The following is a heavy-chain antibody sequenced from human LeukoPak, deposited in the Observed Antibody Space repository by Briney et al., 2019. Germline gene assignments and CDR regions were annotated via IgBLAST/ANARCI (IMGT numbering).Heavy chain of an antibody. CDR2: IYYSGST. V-gene: IGHV4-59*08. CDR1: GGSISSYY. CDR3: ARREVGIAVAGTAMDWFDP. J-gene: IGHJ5*02. D-gene: IGHD6-19*01. Sequence: SETLSLTCTVSGGSISSYYWSWIRQPPGKGLEWIGYIYYSGSTNYSPSLKRRVTISVDTSKNQFSLKLSSVTAADTAVYYCARREVGIAVAGTAMDWFDPWGQGTLVTVSS.